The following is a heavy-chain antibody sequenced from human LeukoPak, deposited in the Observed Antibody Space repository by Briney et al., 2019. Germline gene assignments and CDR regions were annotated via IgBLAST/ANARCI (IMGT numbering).Heavy chain of an antibody. Sequence: QAGGSLRLSCAASGFTISRDSMNWVRQAPGKGLEWISYISYDSAIKYYADSVRGRFAISRDNAKNSLYLQMHSLSAEDTAVYYCERDNPRCCGVVPANIDDYWGQGTLVTVSS. J-gene: IGHJ4*02. V-gene: IGHV3-48*01. D-gene: IGHD2-15*01. CDR1: GFTISRDS. CDR2: ISYDSAIK. CDR3: ERDNPRCCGVVPANIDDY.